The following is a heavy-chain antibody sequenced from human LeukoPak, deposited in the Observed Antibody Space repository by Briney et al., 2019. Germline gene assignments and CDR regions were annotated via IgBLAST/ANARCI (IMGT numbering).Heavy chain of an antibody. J-gene: IGHJ4*02. CDR1: GFTFTNYG. Sequence: PGGSLRLSCEASGFTFTNYGMHWVRQAPGRGLEWVAVISHEGTRKKYADSVKGRFTISRDNSKNTLYLQMDSLRRDDTAKYYCAKDYSRTHGFDFWGQGTLVTVSS. V-gene: IGHV3-30*18. D-gene: IGHD1-26*01. CDR3: AKDYSRTHGFDF. CDR2: ISHEGTRK.